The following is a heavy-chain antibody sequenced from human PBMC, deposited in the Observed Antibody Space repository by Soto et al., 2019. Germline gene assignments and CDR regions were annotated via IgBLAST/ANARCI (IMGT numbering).Heavy chain of an antibody. Sequence: ASVNVSCQASVYTFTSYFISWVRPAPGQGLEWMGWSRDYNGNTNYAEKLQGRVTMTTDTTTSTAYMELRSLRSDDTAVYACARVERYYGSGSYYRSGPPLFDYWGQGTLVTVSS. CDR2: SRDYNGNT. D-gene: IGHD3-10*01. CDR1: VYTFTSYF. CDR3: ARVERYYGSGSYYRSGPPLFDY. V-gene: IGHV1-18*01. J-gene: IGHJ4*02.